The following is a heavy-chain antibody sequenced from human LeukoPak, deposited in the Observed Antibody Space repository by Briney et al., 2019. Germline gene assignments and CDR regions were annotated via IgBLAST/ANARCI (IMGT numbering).Heavy chain of an antibody. CDR2: ISYDGSNK. CDR1: GFTFSNYG. V-gene: IGHV3-30*18. D-gene: IGHD1-14*01. J-gene: IGHJ6*02. Sequence: GGSLRLSCVASGFTFSNYGMDWVRQAPGKGLEWVAVISYDGSNKYYADSVKGRFTISRDNSKNTLYLQMNRLRAEDTAVYYCAKDQITTDYYYGMDVWGQGTTVTVSS. CDR3: AKDQITTDYYYGMDV.